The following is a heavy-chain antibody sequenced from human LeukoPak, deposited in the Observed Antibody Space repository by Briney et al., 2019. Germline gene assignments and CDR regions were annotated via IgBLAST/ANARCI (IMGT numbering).Heavy chain of an antibody. D-gene: IGHD3-3*01. J-gene: IGHJ4*02. V-gene: IGHV3-74*01. CDR3: ARAYYDFWSGYYGEPYYFDY. Sequence: QAGGSLSLSCAASGFAFSSYWMHWVRQAPGKGLAWVSRINSDGSSTSYADSVKGRFTISRDNAKNTLYLQMNSLRAEDTAVYYCARAYYDFWSGYYGEPYYFDYWGQGTLVTVSS. CDR2: INSDGSST. CDR1: GFAFSSYW.